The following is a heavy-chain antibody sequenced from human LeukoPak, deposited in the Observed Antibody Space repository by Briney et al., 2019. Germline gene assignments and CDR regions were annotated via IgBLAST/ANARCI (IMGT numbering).Heavy chain of an antibody. CDR1: GFTFSSYS. CDR2: ISSSSSYI. D-gene: IGHD4/OR15-4a*01. V-gene: IGHV3-21*01. J-gene: IGHJ2*01. Sequence: GSLRLSCAASGFTFSSYSMNWVRQAPGKGLEWVSSISSSSSYIYYADSVKGRLTISRDNAKNSLYLQMNSLRAEDTAVYYCAREDDYGPGYFDLWGRGTLVTVSS. CDR3: AREDDYGPGYFDL.